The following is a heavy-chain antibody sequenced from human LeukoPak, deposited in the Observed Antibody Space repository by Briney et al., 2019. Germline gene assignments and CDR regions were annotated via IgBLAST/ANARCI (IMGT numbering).Heavy chain of an antibody. CDR2: INYSGST. CDR3: ARLSPYLGSGSSAFPDDF. V-gene: IGHV4-39*01. J-gene: IGHJ4*02. CDR1: GGPISSSRYY. Sequence: KPSETLSLTCTASGGPISSSRYYWGWIRQPPGRGLEWIGSINYSGSTYYNPSLKSRVTISVDTFKNQFSLKLSSVTAADTAVYYCARLSPYLGSGSSAFPDDFWGQGTLVTVSS. D-gene: IGHD3-10*01.